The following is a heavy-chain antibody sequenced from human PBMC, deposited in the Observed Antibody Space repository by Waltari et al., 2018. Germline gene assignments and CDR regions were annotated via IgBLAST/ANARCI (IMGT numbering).Heavy chain of an antibody. D-gene: IGHD1-7*01. V-gene: IGHV3-7*01. CDR2: IKTDGREE. CDR3: ARDGDRNYDY. Sequence: EVQLVESGGGLVQPGGSLRLSCSTSGFTFSEYWMTWVRQAPGEGREGVGNIKTDGREEYYTDSVKGRFIISRDNAKNSLFLQMDSLRVEDTAVYYCARDGDRNYDYWGQGTLVTVSS. CDR1: GFTFSEYW. J-gene: IGHJ4*02.